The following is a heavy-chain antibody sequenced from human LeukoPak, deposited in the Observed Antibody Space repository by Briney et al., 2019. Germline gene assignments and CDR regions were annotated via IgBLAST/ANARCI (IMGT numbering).Heavy chain of an antibody. CDR1: GGSISSSSYY. V-gene: IGHV4-39*07. D-gene: IGHD6-13*01. J-gene: IGHJ4*02. CDR2: IYYSGST. CDR3: ARRIAAAIDY. Sequence: SETLSLTCTVSGGSISSSSYYWGWIRQPPGKGLEWIGSIYYSGSTYYNPSLKSRVTISVDTSKNQFSPKLSSVTAADTAVHYCARRIAAAIDYWGQGTLVTVSS.